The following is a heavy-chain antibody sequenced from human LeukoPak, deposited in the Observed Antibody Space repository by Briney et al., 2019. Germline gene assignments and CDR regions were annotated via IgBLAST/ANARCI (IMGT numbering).Heavy chain of an antibody. CDR1: GYTFTSYG. D-gene: IGHD3-22*01. V-gene: IGHV1-18*01. CDR2: ISAYNGNT. CDR3: ARGKYYYDSSGSDY. Sequence: GASVKVSCKASGYTFTSYGISWVRQAPGQGLEWMGWISAYNGNTNYAQKLQGRVTMTTDTSTSTAYMELRSLGSDDTAVYYCARGKYYYDSSGSDYWGEGTLVTVSS. J-gene: IGHJ4*02.